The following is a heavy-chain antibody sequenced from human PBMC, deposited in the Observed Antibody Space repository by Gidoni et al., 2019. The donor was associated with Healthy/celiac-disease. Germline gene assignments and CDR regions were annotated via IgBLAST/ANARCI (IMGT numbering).Heavy chain of an antibody. V-gene: IGHV1-8*01. D-gene: IGHD2-15*01. Sequence: QVQLVQSGAEVKKPGASVKVSCKASGYTFTSYDINWVRQATGQGLEWMGWMNPNSGNTGYAQKFQGRVTMTRNTSISTAYMELRSLRSEDTAVYYCAGGYSGYDWVGHCSGGSCHDAFDIWGRGTMVTVSS. CDR2: MNPNSGNT. CDR1: GYTFTSYD. J-gene: IGHJ3*02. CDR3: AGGYSGYDWVGHCSGGSCHDAFDI.